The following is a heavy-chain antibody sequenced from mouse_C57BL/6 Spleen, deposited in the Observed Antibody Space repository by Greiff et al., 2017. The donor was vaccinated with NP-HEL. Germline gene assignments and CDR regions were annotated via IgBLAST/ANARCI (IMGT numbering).Heavy chain of an antibody. CDR2: IDPENGDT. J-gene: IGHJ2*01. CDR3: TTITTVVATEGVY. D-gene: IGHD1-1*01. Sequence: EVQGVESGAELVRPGASVKLSCTASGFNIKDDYMHWVKQRPEQGLEWIGWIDPENGDTEYASKFQGKATITADTSSNTAYLQLSSLTSEDTAVYYCTTITTVVATEGVYWGQGTTLTVSS. V-gene: IGHV14-4*01. CDR1: GFNIKDDY.